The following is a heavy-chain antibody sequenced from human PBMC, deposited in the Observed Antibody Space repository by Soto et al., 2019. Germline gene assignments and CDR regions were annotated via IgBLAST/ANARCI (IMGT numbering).Heavy chain of an antibody. V-gene: IGHV3-30-3*01. Sequence: QVQLVESGGGVVQPGRSLRLSCAASGFTFSNYAMHWVRQAPGEGLEWVAVISYTESDNRYADSVKGRFTISRDNSKNTLYLQMTSLRADDTAVYYCVRHKNRHLDYWGQGSLVTVSS. CDR1: GFTFSNYA. CDR2: ISYTESDN. CDR3: VRHKNRHLDY. J-gene: IGHJ4*02.